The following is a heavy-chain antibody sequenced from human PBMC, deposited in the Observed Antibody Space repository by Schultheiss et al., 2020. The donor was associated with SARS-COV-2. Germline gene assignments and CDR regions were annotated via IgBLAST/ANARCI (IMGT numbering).Heavy chain of an antibody. V-gene: IGHV3-43*01. CDR1: GFTFDDYT. CDR2: ISWDGGST. Sequence: GGSLRLSCAASGFTFDDYTMHWVRQAPGKGLEWVSLISWDGGSTYYADSVKGRFTISRDNSKNSLYLQMYSLRTEDTALYYCAKGWGSGWHPHPFDYWGQGTLVTVSS. J-gene: IGHJ4*02. CDR3: AKGWGSGWHPHPFDY. D-gene: IGHD6-19*01.